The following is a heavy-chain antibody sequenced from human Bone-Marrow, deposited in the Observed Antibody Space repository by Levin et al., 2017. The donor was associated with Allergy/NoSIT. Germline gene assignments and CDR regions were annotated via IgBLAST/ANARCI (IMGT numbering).Heavy chain of an antibody. Sequence: SQTLSLTCTVSGGSISSSSYYWGWIRQPPGKGLEWIGSIYYSGSTYYNPSLKSRVTISVDTSKNQFSLKLSSVTAADTAVYYCARSDDLVFDYWGQGTLVTVSS. CDR3: ARSDDLVFDY. D-gene: IGHD3-3*01. CDR2: IYYSGST. CDR1: GGSISSSSYY. J-gene: IGHJ4*02. V-gene: IGHV4-39*01.